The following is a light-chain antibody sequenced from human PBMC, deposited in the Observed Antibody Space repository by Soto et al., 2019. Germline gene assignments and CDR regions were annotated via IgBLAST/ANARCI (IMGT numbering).Light chain of an antibody. V-gene: IGKV1-39*01. Sequence: DIQMTQSPSSLSASVGDRVTITGLASQSISSYLNWYQQKPGKAPKLLIYAASSLQSGVPSRFSGSGSGTDFTLTISSLQPEDFATYYCQQSYSTLPLTFGGGTKVDIK. J-gene: IGKJ4*01. CDR1: QSISSY. CDR2: AAS. CDR3: QQSYSTLPLT.